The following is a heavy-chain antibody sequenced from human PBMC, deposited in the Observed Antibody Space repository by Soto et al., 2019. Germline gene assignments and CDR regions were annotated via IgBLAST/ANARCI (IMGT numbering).Heavy chain of an antibody. CDR2: IYYSGST. CDR3: ARHGWDIVATRGPQHLQH. CDR1: GGSISSSRYY. D-gene: IGHD5-12*01. V-gene: IGHV4-39*01. Sequence: SETLSLTCTVSGGSISSSRYYWGWIRQPPGKGLEWIGSIYYSGSTYYNPSLKSRVTISVDTSKNQFSLKLSSVTAADTAVYYCARHGWDIVATRGPQHLQHWGQGTLVTVSS. J-gene: IGHJ1*01.